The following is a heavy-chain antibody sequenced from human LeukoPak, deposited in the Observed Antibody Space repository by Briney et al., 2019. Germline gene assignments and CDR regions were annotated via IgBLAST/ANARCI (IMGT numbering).Heavy chain of an antibody. CDR1: GGSISSYY. V-gene: IGHV4-59*01. J-gene: IGHJ5*02. Sequence: SETLSLTCTVSGGSISSYYWSWIRQPPGKGLEWIGYIYYRGSTNYNPSLKSRVTISVDTSKNQFSLKLSSVAAADTAVYYCARLGLTVVRWNWFDPWGQGTLVTVSS. CDR3: ARLGLTVVRWNWFDP. D-gene: IGHD4-23*01. CDR2: IYYRGST.